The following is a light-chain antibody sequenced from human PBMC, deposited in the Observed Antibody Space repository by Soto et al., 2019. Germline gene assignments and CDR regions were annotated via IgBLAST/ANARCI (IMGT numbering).Light chain of an antibody. V-gene: IGKV3-20*01. CDR2: AAA. Sequence: IVLTQCPVTLSLSPGDRATLSCRATQRVSSNSLAWYQQKPGQAPRLLIYAAATRATGIPDRFSGSGSGTDFTLTISRLEPEDFAVYCCQQYGSSPWTFGQGTKVDIK. J-gene: IGKJ1*01. CDR1: QRVSSNS. CDR3: QQYGSSPWT.